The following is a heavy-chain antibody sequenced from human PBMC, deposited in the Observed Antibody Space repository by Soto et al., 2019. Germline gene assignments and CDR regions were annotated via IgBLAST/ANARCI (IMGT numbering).Heavy chain of an antibody. CDR3: VKDANEGFFALFNWFDP. D-gene: IGHD3-3*01. CDR2: ISSNGGST. V-gene: IGHV3-64D*06. CDR1: GFTLSSYA. Sequence: GSLRLSCSASGFTLSSYAIHWVRQAPGKGLEYVSAISSNGGSTYYADSVKGRFTISRDNSKNTLYLQMSRLRAEDTAVEYCVKDANEGFFALFNWFDPSGQGTLVT. J-gene: IGHJ5*02.